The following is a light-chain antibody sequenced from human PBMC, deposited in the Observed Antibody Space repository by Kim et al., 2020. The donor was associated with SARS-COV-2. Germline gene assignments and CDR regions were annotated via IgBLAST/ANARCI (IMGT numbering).Light chain of an antibody. V-gene: IGLV3-1*01. Sequence: VSPGQTASITCSGDKMGDKYACWYQQKPGQAPVLVNYKNSKRPSGIPERFAGTNAGNTATLTISGTQAMDEADYCCQAWDSSTNGVFGGGTQLTVL. CDR1: KMGDKY. J-gene: IGLJ2*01. CDR3: QAWDSSTNGV. CDR2: KNS.